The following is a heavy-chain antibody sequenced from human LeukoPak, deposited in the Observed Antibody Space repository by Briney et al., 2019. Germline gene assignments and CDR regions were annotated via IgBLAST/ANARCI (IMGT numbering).Heavy chain of an antibody. Sequence: SETLSLTCTVSGGSISSGGYYWSCIRQHPGKGLEWIGYIYYSGSTYYNPSLKSRVTISVDTSKNQFSLKLSSVTAADTAVYYCARFSDSSGYGFDYWGQGTLVTVSS. CDR1: GGSISSGGYY. V-gene: IGHV4-31*03. J-gene: IGHJ4*02. D-gene: IGHD3-22*01. CDR3: ARFSDSSGYGFDY. CDR2: IYYSGST.